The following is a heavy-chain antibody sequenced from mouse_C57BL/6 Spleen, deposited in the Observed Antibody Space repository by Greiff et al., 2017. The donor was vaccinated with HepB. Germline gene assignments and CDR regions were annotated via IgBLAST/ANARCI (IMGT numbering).Heavy chain of an antibody. Sequence: VQRVESGPELVKPGASVKISCKASGYSFTSYYIHWVKQRPGQGLEWIGWIYPGSGNTKYNEKFKGKATLTADTSSSTAYMQLSSLTSEDSAVYYCARLIYYGNYGGFDYWGQGTTLTVSS. CDR1: GYSFTSYY. J-gene: IGHJ2*01. D-gene: IGHD2-1*01. CDR2: IYPGSGNT. CDR3: ARLIYYGNYGGFDY. V-gene: IGHV1-66*01.